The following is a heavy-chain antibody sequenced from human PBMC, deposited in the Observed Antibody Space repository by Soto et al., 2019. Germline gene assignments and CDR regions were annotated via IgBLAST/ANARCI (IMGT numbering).Heavy chain of an antibody. J-gene: IGHJ4*02. CDR1: GYTFTSYG. D-gene: IGHD4-17*01. CDR3: ARDTHYGDYDTYYFDY. CDR2: ISAYNGNT. Sequence: GASVKVSCKASGYTFTSYGISWVRQAPGQGLEWMGWISAYNGNTNYAQKLQGRVTMTTDTSTSTAYMELRSLRSDDTAVYYCARDTHYGDYDTYYFDYWGQGTLVTVSS. V-gene: IGHV1-18*01.